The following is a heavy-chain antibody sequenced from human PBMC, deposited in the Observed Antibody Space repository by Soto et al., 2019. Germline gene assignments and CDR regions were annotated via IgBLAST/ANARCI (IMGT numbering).Heavy chain of an antibody. CDR1: GGSISSSKW. Sequence: QVHLQESGPGLVKPSGTLSLTCAVSGGSISSSKWWSWVCQPPGGGLEWIGEIFHSGSTNYNPSLKSRVTISGDKSKNQFSLKVRTVTAADTAVYYCAIGGGSYSRVFDSLGQGTLFTVSS. J-gene: IGHJ4*02. CDR2: IFHSGST. V-gene: IGHV4-4*02. CDR3: AIGGGSYSRVFDS. D-gene: IGHD1-26*01.